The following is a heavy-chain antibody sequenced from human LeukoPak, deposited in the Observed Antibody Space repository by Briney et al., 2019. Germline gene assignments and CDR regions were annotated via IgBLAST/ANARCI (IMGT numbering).Heavy chain of an antibody. CDR3: ARGMDRGYCSGGSCPRTFDP. CDR2: ISRSGSTI. Sequence: GGSLRLSCAASGFTFSDYYMSWMRPAPGKGLEWVSYISRSGSTIYYADSAKGRFTISRDNAKNSLYLQMNSLRAEDTAVYYCARGMDRGYCSGGSCPRTFDPWGQGTLVTVSS. V-gene: IGHV3-11*01. CDR1: GFTFSDYY. J-gene: IGHJ5*02. D-gene: IGHD2-15*01.